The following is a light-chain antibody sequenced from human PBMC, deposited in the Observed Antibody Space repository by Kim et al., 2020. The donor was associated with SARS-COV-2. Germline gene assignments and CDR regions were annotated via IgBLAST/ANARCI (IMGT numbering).Light chain of an antibody. CDR3: AAWDDSLSVGV. J-gene: IGLJ3*02. V-gene: IGLV1-47*01. CDR2: RNN. Sequence: GQRVTISCSGSRSNHGSNYVYWYQQLPGTAPKLLIYRNNQRPSGVPDRFSGSKSGTSASLAISGLRSEDEADYYCAAWDDSLSVGVFGGGTQLTVL. CDR1: RSNHGSNY.